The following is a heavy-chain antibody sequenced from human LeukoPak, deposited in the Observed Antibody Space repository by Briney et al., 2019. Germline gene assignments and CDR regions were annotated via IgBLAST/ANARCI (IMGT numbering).Heavy chain of an antibody. CDR3: ARGPDYSNLVDY. CDR2: IYTSGGT. Sequence: SETLSLTCTVSGGSISSYYWSWIRQPAGKGLEWIGRIYTSGGTNYNPSLKSRVTISVDKSKNQFSLKLSSVTAADTAVYYCARGPDYSNLVDYWGQGTLVTVSS. CDR1: GGSISSYY. J-gene: IGHJ4*02. V-gene: IGHV4-4*07. D-gene: IGHD4-11*01.